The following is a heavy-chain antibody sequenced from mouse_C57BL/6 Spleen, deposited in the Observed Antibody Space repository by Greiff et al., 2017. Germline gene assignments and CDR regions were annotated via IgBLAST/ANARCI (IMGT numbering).Heavy chain of an antibody. J-gene: IGHJ3*01. CDR2: IRNKANGYTT. D-gene: IGHD3-2*02. V-gene: IGHV7-3*01. CDR1: GFTFTDYY. Sequence: EVKLMESGGGLVQPGGSLSLSCAASGFTFTDYYMSWVRQPPGKALEWLGFIRNKANGYTTEYSASVKGRFTISRDNSQSILYLQMNALRAEDSATYYCAGETAQALAYWGQGTLVTVSA. CDR3: AGETAQALAY.